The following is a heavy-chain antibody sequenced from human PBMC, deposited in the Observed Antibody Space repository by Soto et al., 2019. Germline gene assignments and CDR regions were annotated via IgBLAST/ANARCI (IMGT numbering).Heavy chain of an antibody. CDR1: DFDFSSYG. J-gene: IGHJ4*02. V-gene: IGHV3-30*03. CDR3: ARDSGWPILNFDS. D-gene: IGHD3-10*01. CDR2: SSYDGRET. Sequence: GGSLRLSCAASDFDFSSYGIHWVRQAPGKGLEWVAASSYDGRETFYADSAKGRFTVSKEMSKNTAFLQMNALRHEDTAVYFCARDSGWPILNFDSWGQGTPVTVSS.